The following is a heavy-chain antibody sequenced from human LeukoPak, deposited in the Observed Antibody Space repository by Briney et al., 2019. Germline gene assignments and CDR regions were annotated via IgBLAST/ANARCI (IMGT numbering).Heavy chain of an antibody. D-gene: IGHD3-9*01. CDR2: IYYRSKWSS. CDR1: GDSVSGNRAT. CDR3: GRAEHDWGSDY. Sequence: SQTLSLTCAISGDSVSGNRATWNWLRQSLSRGLEWLGRIYYRSKWSSDYAVSVKGRITINPDTSKNQFSLLLNSVTPEDTAVYFCGRAEHDWGSDYWGQGTLVTVSS. V-gene: IGHV6-1*01. J-gene: IGHJ4*02.